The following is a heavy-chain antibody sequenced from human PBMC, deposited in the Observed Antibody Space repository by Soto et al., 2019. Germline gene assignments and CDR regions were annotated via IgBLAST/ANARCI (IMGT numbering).Heavy chain of an antibody. J-gene: IGHJ4*02. CDR1: GGTFSSYA. CDR3: ATDRRDYGGNSVYFDY. V-gene: IGHV1-69*12. CDR2: IIPIFGTA. D-gene: IGHD4-17*01. Sequence: QVQLVQSGAEVKKPGSSVKVSCKASGGTFSSYAISWVRQAPGQGLEWMGGIIPIFGTANYAQQFQGRVTITADESTSTAYMERSSLSSEDTAVYYGATDRRDYGGNSVYFDYWGQGTLVTVSS.